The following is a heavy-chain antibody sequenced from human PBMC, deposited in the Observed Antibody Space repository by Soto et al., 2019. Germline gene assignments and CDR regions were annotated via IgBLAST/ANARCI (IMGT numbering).Heavy chain of an antibody. CDR2: IYYSGST. CDR3: ARSGSGSGWL. V-gene: IGHV4-61*01. Sequence: QVQLQESGPGLVKPSETLSLTCTVSGGSVSSGRFYWSWIRQPPGKGLEWIGYIYYSGSTKYNPSLRSRVTISVDTSKNQFSLKLTSVTAADTAVYYYARSGSGSGWLGGQGTLVTVSS. D-gene: IGHD6-19*01. CDR1: GGSVSSGRFY. J-gene: IGHJ4*02.